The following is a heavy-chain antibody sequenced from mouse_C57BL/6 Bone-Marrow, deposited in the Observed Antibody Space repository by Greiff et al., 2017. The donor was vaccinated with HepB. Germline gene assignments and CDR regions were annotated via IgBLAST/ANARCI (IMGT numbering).Heavy chain of an antibody. CDR2: IRSKSSNYAT. CDR1: GFTFNTYA. J-gene: IGHJ4*01. CDR3: VRDGDVLGYYYAMDY. V-gene: IGHV10-3*01. Sequence: EVQGVESGGGLVQPKGSLKLSCAASGFTFNTYAMHWVRQAPGKGLEWVARIRSKSSNYATYYADSVKDRFTISRDDSQSMLYLQMNNLKTEDTAMYYCVRDGDVLGYYYAMDYWGQGTSVTVSS.